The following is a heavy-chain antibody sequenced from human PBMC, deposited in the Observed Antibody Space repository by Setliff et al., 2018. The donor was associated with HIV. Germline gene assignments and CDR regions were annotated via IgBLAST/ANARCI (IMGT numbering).Heavy chain of an antibody. CDR2: ISSTSSYI. CDR3: AKDRGVVG. V-gene: IGHV3-21*04. Sequence: PGGSLRLSCAASGFTCRSYSMKWVRQAPGKGLEWVSSISSTSSYIYYADSVKGRFTISRDNAKNSLYLQMNSLRAEDTAVYYCAKDRGVVGWGQGTLVTVS. J-gene: IGHJ4*02. D-gene: IGHD2-15*01. CDR1: GFTCRSYS.